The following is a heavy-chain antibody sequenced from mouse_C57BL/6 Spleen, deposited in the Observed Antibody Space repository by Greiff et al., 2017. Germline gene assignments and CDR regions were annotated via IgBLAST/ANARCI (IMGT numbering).Heavy chain of an antibody. J-gene: IGHJ1*03. D-gene: IGHD4-1*01. CDR1: GYAFSSYW. Sequence: QVQLQQSGAELVKPGASVQISCKASGYAFSSYWMNWVKQRPGHGLEWIGEILPGSGSTNYNEKFKGKATFTADTSSNTAYMQLSSLTTEDSAIYYCARAKLGDWYFDVWGTGTTVTVSS. CDR3: ARAKLGDWYFDV. V-gene: IGHV1-9*01. CDR2: ILPGSGST.